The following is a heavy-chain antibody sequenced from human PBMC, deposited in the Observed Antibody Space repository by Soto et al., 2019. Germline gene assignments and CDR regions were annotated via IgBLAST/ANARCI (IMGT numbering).Heavy chain of an antibody. CDR1: GGSINSGGYY. J-gene: IGHJ6*02. CDR3: ARDCEYQLLSPYGMDV. V-gene: IGHV4-31*03. CDR2: IFYTGST. Sequence: PSETLSLTCTVSGGSINSGGYYWSWIRQHPGKGLEWIGKIFYTGSTSYNPSLKSRVNISVDTSKNQFSLKLNSVTAADTAVYYCARDCEYQLLSPYGMDVWGQGTTVTVS. D-gene: IGHD2-2*01.